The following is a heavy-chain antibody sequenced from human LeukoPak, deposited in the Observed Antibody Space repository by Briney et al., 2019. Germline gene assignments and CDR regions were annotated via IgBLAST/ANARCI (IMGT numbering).Heavy chain of an antibody. CDR3: ARIVATTQTSSYYYVMDV. Sequence: GESLKISFKGSGYPFTSYWIAWVRQMPGKGLEWMGSIYPGDSETRFSPSFQGQVTFSADKFIRVAYLQWSSLKASDTAMYYCARIVATTQTSSYYYVMDVWGQGTTVAVSS. J-gene: IGHJ6*02. D-gene: IGHD5-12*01. CDR2: IYPGDSET. V-gene: IGHV5-51*01. CDR1: GYPFTSYW.